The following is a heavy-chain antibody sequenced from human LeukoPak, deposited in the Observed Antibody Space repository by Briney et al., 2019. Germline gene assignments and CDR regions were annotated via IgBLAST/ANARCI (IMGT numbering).Heavy chain of an antibody. D-gene: IGHD3-22*01. V-gene: IGHV3-23*01. CDR2: ISGSGGST. CDR1: GFTVSSNY. Sequence: GGSLRLSCAASGFTVSSNYMSWVRQAPGKGLEWVSAISGSGGSTYYADSVKGRFTISRDNSKNTLYLQMNSLRAEDTAVYYCARGITMIVVSYYYGMDVWGQGTTVTVSS. J-gene: IGHJ6*02. CDR3: ARGITMIVVSYYYGMDV.